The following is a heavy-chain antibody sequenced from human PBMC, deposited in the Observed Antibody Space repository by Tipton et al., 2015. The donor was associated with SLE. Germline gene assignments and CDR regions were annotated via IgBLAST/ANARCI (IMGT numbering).Heavy chain of an antibody. V-gene: IGHV3-13*01. CDR1: GTSLIRYD. CDR3: ARGGGYYAFES. J-gene: IGHJ4*02. Sequence: SLRLSCSGSGTSLIRYDMHWVRQAPGKDLEWVSVIGTDGDTHYSGSVKGRFIISRENAKNSLYLQMNSLRAGDMAVYYCARGGGYYAFESWDQGTLVPVFS. CDR2: IGTDGDT. D-gene: IGHD3-3*01.